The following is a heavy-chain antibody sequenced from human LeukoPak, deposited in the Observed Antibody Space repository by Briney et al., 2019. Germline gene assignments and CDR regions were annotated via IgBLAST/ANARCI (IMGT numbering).Heavy chain of an antibody. V-gene: IGHV1-46*01. CDR3: ARDPYTAMGYFDY. Sequence: ASVTVSCTASGYTFTSYYMHWVRQAPGQGLEWMGIINPSGGSTGYAQKFQGRVTMTRDTSTSTVYMELSSLRSEDTAVYYYARDPYTAMGYFDYWGQGTLVTVSS. J-gene: IGHJ4*02. D-gene: IGHD5-18*01. CDR1: GYTFTSYY. CDR2: INPSGGST.